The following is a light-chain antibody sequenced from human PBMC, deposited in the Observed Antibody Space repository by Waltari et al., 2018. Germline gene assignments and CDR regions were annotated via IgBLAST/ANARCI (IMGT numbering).Light chain of an antibody. V-gene: IGKV4-1*01. CDR3: QHYHSIPRT. CDR2: WAS. Sequence: DIVMTQSPDSLAVSLGERATINCKSSQSVLLTSTNKNYLNWYQQKPGQHPKMLIYWASTRESGVPDRFSGSGSGTDFTLTISSLQAEDVAVYYCQHYHSIPRTFGQGTKVEIK. J-gene: IGKJ1*01. CDR1: QSVLLTSTNKNY.